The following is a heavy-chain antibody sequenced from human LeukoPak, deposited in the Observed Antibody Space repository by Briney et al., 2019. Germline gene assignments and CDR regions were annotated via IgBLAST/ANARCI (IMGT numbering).Heavy chain of an antibody. D-gene: IGHD3-10*02. V-gene: IGHV3-23*01. J-gene: IGHJ3*01. CDR1: GYFFDTYA. CDR2: ISGSGVTT. CDR3: AKDLFGDWTALHV. Sequence: GGSLRLSCAASGYFFDTYAMNWVRQAPGKGLEWVSLISGSGVTTDYSDSVKGRFTISRDNSKNTLYLQMNTLRADDTAVYWCAKDLFGDWTALHVWGRGTVVTASS.